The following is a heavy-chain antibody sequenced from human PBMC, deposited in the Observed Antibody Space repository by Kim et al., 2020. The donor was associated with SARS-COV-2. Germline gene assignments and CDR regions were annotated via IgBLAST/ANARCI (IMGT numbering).Heavy chain of an antibody. CDR3: ARYPITMIVVARGSDAFDI. D-gene: IGHD3-22*01. V-gene: IGHV1-46*01. Sequence: ASVKVSCKASGYTFTSYYMHWVRQAPGQGLEWMGIINPSGGSTSYAQKFQGRVTMTRDTSTSTVYMELSSLRSEDTAVYYCARYPITMIVVARGSDAFDIWGQGTMVTVSS. J-gene: IGHJ3*02. CDR2: INPSGGST. CDR1: GYTFTSYY.